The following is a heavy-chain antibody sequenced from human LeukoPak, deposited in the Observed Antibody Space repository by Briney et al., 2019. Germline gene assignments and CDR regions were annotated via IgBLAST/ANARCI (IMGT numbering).Heavy chain of an antibody. J-gene: IGHJ4*02. D-gene: IGHD5-24*01. CDR1: GFTFSSYG. Sequence: GGSLRLSCAASGFTFSSYGMHWVRQAPGKGLEWVAVISYDGSNKYYADSVKGRFTISRDNSKNTLYLQMNSLRAEDTAVYYCARGRDGSQSPIDYWGQGTLVTVSS. V-gene: IGHV3-30*03. CDR3: ARGRDGSQSPIDY. CDR2: ISYDGSNK.